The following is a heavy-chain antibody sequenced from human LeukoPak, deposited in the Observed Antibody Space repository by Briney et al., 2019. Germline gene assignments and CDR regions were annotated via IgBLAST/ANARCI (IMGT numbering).Heavy chain of an antibody. Sequence: GGSLRLSCAASGFSFSGDYIHWVRQAPGKGLEYVSAISGNGVTTHYTNSVKGRFTISRDNSKNTVSLQMNSLRDEDTGVYYCAKGLRTGVGPYMGYHYYMDVWGKGATVTVSS. V-gene: IGHV3-64*04. CDR3: AKGLRTGVGPYMGYHYYMDV. CDR2: ISGNGVTT. CDR1: GFSFSGDY. J-gene: IGHJ6*03. D-gene: IGHD3-16*01.